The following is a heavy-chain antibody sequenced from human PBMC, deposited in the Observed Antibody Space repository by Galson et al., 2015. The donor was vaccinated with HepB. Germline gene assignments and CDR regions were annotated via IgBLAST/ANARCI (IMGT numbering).Heavy chain of an antibody. J-gene: IGHJ4*02. CDR1: GFTFSSYA. D-gene: IGHD2-2*01. CDR3: ARTGGYCSSTSCYAFDY. Sequence: SLRLSCAASGFTFSSYAMHWVRQAPGKGLEWVAVISYDGSNKYYADSVKGRFTISRDNSKNTLYLQMNSLRAEDTAVYYCARTGGYCSSTSCYAFDYWGQGTLVTVSS. V-gene: IGHV3-30*04. CDR2: ISYDGSNK.